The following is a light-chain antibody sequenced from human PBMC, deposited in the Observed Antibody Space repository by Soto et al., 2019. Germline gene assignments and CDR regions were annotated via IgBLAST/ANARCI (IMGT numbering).Light chain of an antibody. CDR3: MHALHTPRT. J-gene: IGKJ1*01. CDR1: QSLLHSNGNHY. CDR2: LDS. Sequence: DIVMTQSPLSLSFTPGEPASISCRSSQSLLHSNGNHYLEWYFQKPGQSPQLLIYLDSIRASGVPDRFSGSGSGTDFTLKISRVEAEDVGIYSCMHALHTPRTFGQGTKVEI. V-gene: IGKV2-28*01.